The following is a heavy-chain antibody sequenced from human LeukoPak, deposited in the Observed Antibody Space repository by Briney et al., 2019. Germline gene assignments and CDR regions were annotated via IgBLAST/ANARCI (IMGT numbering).Heavy chain of an antibody. CDR1: GFTFSDYY. CDR3: ARGVSPGGYYYYGMDV. CDR2: ISSSGSAI. D-gene: IGHD1-14*01. J-gene: IGHJ6*02. Sequence: GGSLRLSCAASGFTFSDYYMSWIRQAPGEGLEWVSYISSSGSAIHYADSAKGRFTISRDNAKKSLYLQMNSLRAEDTAVYYCARGVSPGGYYYYGMDVWGQGTTVTVSS. V-gene: IGHV3-11*04.